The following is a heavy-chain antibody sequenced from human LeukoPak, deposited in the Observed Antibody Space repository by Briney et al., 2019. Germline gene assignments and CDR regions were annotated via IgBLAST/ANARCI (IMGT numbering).Heavy chain of an antibody. J-gene: IGHJ6*03. D-gene: IGHD3-3*01. CDR2: IYTSGST. CDR3: ASEAYDSWSGYYRRDYYYYYMDV. V-gene: IGHV4-61*02. Sequence: SQTLSLTCTVSGGSISSGSYYWSWIRQPAGKGLEWIGRIYTSGSTNYNPSLKSRVTISVDTSKNQFSLKLSSVTAADTAVYYCASEAYDSWSGYYRRDYYYYYMDVWGQRDHGHRLL. CDR1: GGSISSGSYY.